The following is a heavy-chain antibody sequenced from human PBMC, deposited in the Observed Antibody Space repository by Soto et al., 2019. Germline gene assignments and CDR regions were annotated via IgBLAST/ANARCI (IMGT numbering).Heavy chain of an antibody. CDR1: VFTFSAYS. Sequence: WWSLRLSCLASVFTFSAYSMSWFRQAPGQGLEWVSSITSSSTYIYYTRSVEGRFTISRDDAKNSLHLQMNSLRAEDTAVYYCARDLLEGYGHARQPDYWGQGTLVTVSS. CDR3: ARDLLEGYGHARQPDY. CDR2: ITSSSTYI. V-gene: IGHV3-21*06. D-gene: IGHD5-18*01. J-gene: IGHJ4*02.